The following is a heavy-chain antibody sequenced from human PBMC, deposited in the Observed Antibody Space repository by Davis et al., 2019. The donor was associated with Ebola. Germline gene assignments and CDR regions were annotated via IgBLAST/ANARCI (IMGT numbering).Heavy chain of an antibody. CDR2: IIPVFGTT. D-gene: IGHD3/OR15-3a*01. Sequence: AASVKVSCKASGGTFSRNGISWVRQAPGQGPEWMGGIIPVFGTTNYAEKLQGRVTITADKFTNTAYMELSSLRSEDTAVYYCAREGLTTSTFDLWGQGTKVTVSS. CDR3: AREGLTTSTFDL. V-gene: IGHV1-69*06. CDR1: GGTFSRNG. J-gene: IGHJ3*01.